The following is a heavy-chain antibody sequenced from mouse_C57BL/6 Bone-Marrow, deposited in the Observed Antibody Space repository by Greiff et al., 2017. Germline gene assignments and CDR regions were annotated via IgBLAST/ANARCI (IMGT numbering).Heavy chain of an antibody. V-gene: IGHV1-62-3*01. D-gene: IGHD2-5*01. CDR3: AHSNYDDWYFDV. CDR1: GYTFTSYW. Sequence: QVQLQQPGAELVKPGASVKLSCKASGYTFTSYWMHWVKQRPGRGLEWIGRIDPNSGGTKYNAKFKGKATLTVDPPSSTAYMQLSSLTSEDSAVYFCAHSNYDDWYFDVWGTGTTVTVAS. CDR2: IDPNSGGT. J-gene: IGHJ1*03.